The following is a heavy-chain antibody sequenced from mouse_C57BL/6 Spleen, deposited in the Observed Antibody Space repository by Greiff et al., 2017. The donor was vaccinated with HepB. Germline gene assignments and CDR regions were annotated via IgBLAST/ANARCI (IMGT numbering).Heavy chain of an antibody. CDR1: GYTFTSYW. CDR2: IYPGSGST. CDR3: ARPLSYYGSPMDY. J-gene: IGHJ4*01. D-gene: IGHD1-1*01. V-gene: IGHV1-55*01. Sequence: QVQLQQPGAELVKPGASVKMSCKASGYTFTSYWITWVKQRPGQGLEWIGDIYPGSGSTNYNEKFKSKATLTVDTSSSTAYMQLSSLTSEDSAVYYCARPLSYYGSPMDYWGQGTSVTVSS.